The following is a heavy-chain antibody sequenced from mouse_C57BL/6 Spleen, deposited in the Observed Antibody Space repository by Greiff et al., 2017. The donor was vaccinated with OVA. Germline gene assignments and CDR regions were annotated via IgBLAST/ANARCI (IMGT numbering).Heavy chain of an antibody. CDR3: ARDWGGLRYFDV. CDR2: INYDGSST. D-gene: IGHD2-13*01. Sequence: EVQLLESGAGLVQPGSSMKLSCTASGFTFSDYYMAWVRQVPEKGLEWVAKINYDGSSTYYLDSLKSRFIISRDNAKNILYLQMSSLTSEDTATYYCARDWGGLRYFDVWGTGTTVTVSS. CDR1: GFTFSDYY. J-gene: IGHJ1*03. V-gene: IGHV5-16*01.